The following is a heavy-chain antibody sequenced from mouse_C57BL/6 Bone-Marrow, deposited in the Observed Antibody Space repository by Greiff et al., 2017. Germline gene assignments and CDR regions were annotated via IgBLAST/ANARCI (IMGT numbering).Heavy chain of an antibody. Sequence: DVMLVESGGDLVKPGGSLKLSCAASGFTFSSYGMSWVRQTPDKRLEWVATISSGGSYTYYPDSVKGRCTISSDNAKNTLYLQMSSLKSEDTAMYYCARQTAQARDYWGQGTTLTVSS. J-gene: IGHJ2*01. V-gene: IGHV5-6*02. CDR2: ISSGGSYT. D-gene: IGHD3-2*02. CDR3: ARQTAQARDY. CDR1: GFTFSSYG.